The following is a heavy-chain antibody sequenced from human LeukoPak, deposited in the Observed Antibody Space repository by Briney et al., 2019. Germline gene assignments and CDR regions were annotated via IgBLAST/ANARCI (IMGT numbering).Heavy chain of an antibody. J-gene: IGHJ4*02. D-gene: IGHD6-13*01. CDR1: GFTFSSYA. V-gene: IGHV3-23*01. Sequence: GGSLRLSCAASGFTFSSYAMSWVRQAPGKGLEWVSAISGSGGSTYYADSVKGRFTISRDHSKNTLYLQMNSLRAEDPAVYYCAKVEGGWTAAGPNFDYWGQGTLVTVSS. CDR3: AKVEGGWTAAGPNFDY. CDR2: ISGSGGST.